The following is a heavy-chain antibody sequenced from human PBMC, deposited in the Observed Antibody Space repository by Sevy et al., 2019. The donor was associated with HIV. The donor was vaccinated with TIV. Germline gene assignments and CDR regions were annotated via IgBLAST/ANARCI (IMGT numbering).Heavy chain of an antibody. Sequence: GGSLRLSCAASGFTFSSYGMHWVRQAPGKGLEWVAVIWYDGSNKYYADSVKGRFTISRDNSKNTLYLQMNSLRAEDTAAYYCARGSKTWIQLWKGDYWGQGTLVTVSS. CDR3: ARGSKTWIQLWKGDY. CDR2: IWYDGSNK. D-gene: IGHD5-18*01. CDR1: GFTFSSYG. V-gene: IGHV3-33*01. J-gene: IGHJ4*02.